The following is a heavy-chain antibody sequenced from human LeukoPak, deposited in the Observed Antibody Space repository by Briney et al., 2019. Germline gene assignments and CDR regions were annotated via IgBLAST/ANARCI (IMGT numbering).Heavy chain of an antibody. CDR3: ARRRINWFDP. V-gene: IGHV4-59*08. CDR1: GGSISSYY. D-gene: IGHD3-3*02. CDR2: IYYSGST. Sequence: SETLSLTCTVSGGSISSYYWSWIRQPPGKGLEWIGYIYYSGSTNYNPSLKSRVTISVDTSKNQFSLKLGSVTAADTAVYYCARRRINWFDPWGQGTLVTVSS. J-gene: IGHJ5*02.